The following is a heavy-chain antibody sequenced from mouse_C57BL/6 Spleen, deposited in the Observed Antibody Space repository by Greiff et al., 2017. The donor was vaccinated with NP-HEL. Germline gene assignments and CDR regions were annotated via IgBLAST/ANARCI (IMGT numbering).Heavy chain of an antibody. V-gene: IGHV5-6*01. CDR2: ISSGGSYT. D-gene: IGHD2-1*01. Sequence: EVKLVESGGDLVKPGGSLKLSCAASGFTFSSYGMSWVRQTPDKRLEWVATISSGGSYTYYPDSVKGRFTISRDTAKNTLYLQMSSLKSEDTAMYYCARPATMVTTRAMDYWGQGTSVTVSS. CDR3: ARPATMVTTRAMDY. J-gene: IGHJ4*01. CDR1: GFTFSSYG.